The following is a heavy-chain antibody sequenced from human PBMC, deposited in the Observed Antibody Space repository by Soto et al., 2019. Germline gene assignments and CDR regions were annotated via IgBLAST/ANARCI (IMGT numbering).Heavy chain of an antibody. CDR3: ARSYLGGIFDS. Sequence: SWTLPITCVVGGDSMTNGYWTWIRRPPGKGLEWIGYIYYSGKTDYNPSLQSRVSISIDTSGKQFSLNLSSVIAADTAMYYCARSYLGGIFDSWGQGTLVTVSS. V-gene: IGHV4-59*01. J-gene: IGHJ4*02. CDR2: IYYSGKT. D-gene: IGHD2-15*01. CDR1: GDSMTNGY.